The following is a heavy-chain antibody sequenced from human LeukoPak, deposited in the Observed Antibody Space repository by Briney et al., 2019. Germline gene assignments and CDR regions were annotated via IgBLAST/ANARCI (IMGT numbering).Heavy chain of an antibody. D-gene: IGHD2-2*01. J-gene: IGHJ3*02. V-gene: IGHV4-4*09. CDR1: GSISGYY. Sequence: PSETLSLTCTVSGSISGYYWSWIRQPPGKGLEWIGYIYTSGSTNYNPSLESRVTISVDTSKNQFSLDPSSVTAADTAVYYCARQKCTSASCLTKNAFDIWGQGTMATVSS. CDR2: IYTSGST. CDR3: ARQKCTSASCLTKNAFDI.